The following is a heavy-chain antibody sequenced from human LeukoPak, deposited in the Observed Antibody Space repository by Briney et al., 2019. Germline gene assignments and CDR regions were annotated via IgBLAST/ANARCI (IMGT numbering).Heavy chain of an antibody. V-gene: IGHV3-20*04. D-gene: IGHD3-22*01. CDR3: ARVNYDRSEAIYYYDY. J-gene: IGHJ4*02. CDR1: GFSFDDHG. Sequence: GGSLRLSCAAAGFSFDDHGMNWVRQAPGQGLEWVAAINWNGETTGYSDSVAGRFTISRDNTRNSLYLQMHSLRAEDTAFYYCARVNYDRSEAIYYYDYWGQGTLVTVSS. CDR2: INWNGETT.